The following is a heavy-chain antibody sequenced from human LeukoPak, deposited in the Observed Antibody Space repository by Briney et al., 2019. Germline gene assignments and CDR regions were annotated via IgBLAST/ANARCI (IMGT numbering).Heavy chain of an antibody. CDR3: ARGSDSGTPRWFDP. D-gene: IGHD1-26*01. J-gene: IGHJ5*02. CDR1: GYTFTGHF. Sequence: GSVTVACKASGYTFTGHFIQWVRQAPGQGPEWMGRIDPNDGGTNYAQKFQGRVTMTRDTSISTAYMKLSSLRSDDTAVYYCARGSDSGTPRWFDPWGQGTLVTV. CDR2: IDPNDGGT. V-gene: IGHV1-2*06.